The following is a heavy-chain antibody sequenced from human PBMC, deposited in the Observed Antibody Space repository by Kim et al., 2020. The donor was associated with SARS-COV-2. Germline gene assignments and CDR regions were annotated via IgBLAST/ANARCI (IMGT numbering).Heavy chain of an antibody. Sequence: ASVKVSCKASGYTFTGYYMHWVRQASGQGLEWMGWINPNSGGTNYAQKFQGRVTMTRDTSISTAYMELSRLRSDDTAVYYCATERGIYGSGSYGLFDYWGQGTLVTVSS. CDR2: INPNSGGT. CDR1: GYTFTGYY. D-gene: IGHD3-10*01. J-gene: IGHJ4*02. CDR3: ATERGIYGSGSYGLFDY. V-gene: IGHV1-2*02.